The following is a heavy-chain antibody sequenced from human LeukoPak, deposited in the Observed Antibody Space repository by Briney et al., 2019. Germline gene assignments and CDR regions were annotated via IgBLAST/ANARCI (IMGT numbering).Heavy chain of an antibody. J-gene: IGHJ3*02. Sequence: SETLSLTCTVSGGSISSGGYYWSWIRQPPGKGLEWIGYIYHSGSTYYNPSLKSRVTISVDRSKNQFSLKLSSVTAADTAVSYCARGQSGDAFYILGQGTMVTVSS. CDR3: ARGQSGDAFYI. V-gene: IGHV4-30-2*01. CDR1: GGSISSGGYY. D-gene: IGHD3-10*01. CDR2: IYHSGST.